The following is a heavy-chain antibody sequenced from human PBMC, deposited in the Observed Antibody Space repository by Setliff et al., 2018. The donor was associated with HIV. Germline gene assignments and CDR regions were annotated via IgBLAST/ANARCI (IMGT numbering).Heavy chain of an antibody. J-gene: IGHJ3*02. CDR3: ARAEMATIVAFDI. V-gene: IGHV4-59*01. CDR2: IYYSGST. D-gene: IGHD5-12*01. Sequence: PSETLSLTCTVSDGSFSSDYWTWIRQTQGKGLEWIGYIYYSGSTKYNPSLTSRVTISVDTSKNHFSLKLTSVTAADTAVYYCARAEMATIVAFDIWGQGTMVTVSS. CDR1: DGSFSSDY.